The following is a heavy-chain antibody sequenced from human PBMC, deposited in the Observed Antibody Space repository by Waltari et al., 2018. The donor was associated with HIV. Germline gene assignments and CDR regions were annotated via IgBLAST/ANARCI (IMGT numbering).Heavy chain of an antibody. CDR1: GYTFTGYY. Sequence: QVQLVQSGAEVKKPGASVKVSCKAFGYTFTGYYQHWVRQAPGQGLEWMGWINPNSGGTNYAQKFQGRVTMTRDTSISTAYMELSRLRSDDTAVYYCARDTPDAYYYDTSGYWSWGQGTLVTVSS. D-gene: IGHD3-22*01. CDR3: ARDTPDAYYYDTSGYWS. J-gene: IGHJ5*02. CDR2: INPNSGGT. V-gene: IGHV1-2*02.